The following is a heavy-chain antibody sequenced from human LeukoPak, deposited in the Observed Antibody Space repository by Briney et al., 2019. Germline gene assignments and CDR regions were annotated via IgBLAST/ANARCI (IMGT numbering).Heavy chain of an antibody. CDR1: GVTFSSHG. CDR3: VKDSRASGRGGDFDY. Sequence: GGSLRLSCAASGVTFSSHGMSWVRQAPGKGLEWVSSISDSGSGTCYADSVKGRFTMSRDNSKNTLYLQMNSLRAEDTAVYYCVKDSRASGRGGDFDYWGQGTLVTVSS. CDR2: ISDSGSGT. V-gene: IGHV3-23*01. J-gene: IGHJ4*02. D-gene: IGHD3-10*01.